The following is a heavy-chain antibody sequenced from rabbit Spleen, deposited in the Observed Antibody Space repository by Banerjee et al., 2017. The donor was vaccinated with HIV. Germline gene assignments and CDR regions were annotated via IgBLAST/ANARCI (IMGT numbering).Heavy chain of an antibody. V-gene: IGHV1S40*01. J-gene: IGHJ4*01. CDR1: GVSFSGSSY. D-gene: IGHD1-1*01. CDR3: VRDLTGVIGWNFGW. Sequence: QSLEESGGDLVKPGASLTLTCIASGVSFSGSSYMCWVRQAPGKGLEWLACINAITGKAVYASWAKGRFTFSKTSSTTVTLQMTSLTAADTATYFCVRDLTGVIGWNFGWWGPGTLVTVS. CDR2: INAITGKA.